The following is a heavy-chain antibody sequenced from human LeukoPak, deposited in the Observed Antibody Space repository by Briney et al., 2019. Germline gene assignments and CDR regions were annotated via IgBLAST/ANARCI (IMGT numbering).Heavy chain of an antibody. CDR1: GFTFSDCY. D-gene: IGHD3-22*01. Sequence: PGGSLRLSCAASGFTFSDCYMSWIRQAPGKGLEWVSYISSSGSTIYYADSVKGRFTISRDNAKNSLYLQMNSLRAEDTAVYYCAPYSGYYSDAFDIWGQGTMVTVSS. J-gene: IGHJ3*02. CDR2: ISSSGSTI. CDR3: APYSGYYSDAFDI. V-gene: IGHV3-11*01.